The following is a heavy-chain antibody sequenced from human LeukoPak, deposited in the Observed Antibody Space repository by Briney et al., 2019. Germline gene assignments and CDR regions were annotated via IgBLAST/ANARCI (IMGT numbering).Heavy chain of an antibody. CDR1: GFTVSSNY. D-gene: IGHD6-19*01. CDR2: LHPGGDS. Sequence: GGSLRLSCAASGFTVSSNYMSWVRQAPGKGLEWVSVLHPGGDSYYTDSVKGRFTISRDNSKNTVYLQMSFLRAEDTAIYYCARGTDSSGWLDYWGQGTLVTLSS. CDR3: ARGTDSSGWLDY. J-gene: IGHJ4*02. V-gene: IGHV3-53*01.